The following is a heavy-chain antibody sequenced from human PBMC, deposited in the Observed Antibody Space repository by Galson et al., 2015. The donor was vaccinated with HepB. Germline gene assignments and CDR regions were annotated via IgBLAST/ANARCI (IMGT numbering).Heavy chain of an antibody. CDR1: GYTFTSYG. CDR2: ISAYNGNT. D-gene: IGHD6-19*01. CDR3: ARDRSYKSAVAD. Sequence: SVKVSCKASGYTFTSYGISWVRQAPGQGLEWMGWISAYNGNTNYAQKLQGRVTMATDTSTSTAYMELRSLRSDDTAVYYCARDRSYKSAVADWGQGTLVTVSS. V-gene: IGHV1-18*01. J-gene: IGHJ4*02.